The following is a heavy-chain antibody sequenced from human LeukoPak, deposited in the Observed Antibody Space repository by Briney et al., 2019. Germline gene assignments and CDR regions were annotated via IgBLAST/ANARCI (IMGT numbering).Heavy chain of an antibody. Sequence: PSETLSLTCTVSGGSISTYSWSWIRQPPGKGLEWIGSIYYSGSTYYNPSLKSRVTISVDTSKNQFSLKLSSVTAADTAVYYCARPDAGTYYMDVWGKGTTVTISS. CDR3: ARPDAGTYYMDV. CDR2: IYYSGST. V-gene: IGHV4-59*05. CDR1: GGSISTYS. D-gene: IGHD6-13*01. J-gene: IGHJ6*03.